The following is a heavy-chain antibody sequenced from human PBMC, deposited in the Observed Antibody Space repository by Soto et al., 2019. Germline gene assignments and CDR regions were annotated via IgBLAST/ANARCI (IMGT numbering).Heavy chain of an antibody. V-gene: IGHV1-46*01. Sequence: QVQLVQSGAEVKKPGASVKVSCKASGYTFTSYYMHWVRQAPGQGLEWMGIINPSGGSTSYAQKFQGRVTMTMDTSTSTVYMELSSLRSEDTAVYYCARDHYYDSSGARYFDLWGRGTLVTVSS. CDR3: ARDHYYDSSGARYFDL. D-gene: IGHD3-22*01. CDR2: INPSGGST. J-gene: IGHJ2*01. CDR1: GYTFTSYY.